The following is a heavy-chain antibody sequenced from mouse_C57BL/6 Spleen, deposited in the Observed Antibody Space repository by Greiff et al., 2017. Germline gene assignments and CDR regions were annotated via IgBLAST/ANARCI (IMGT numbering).Heavy chain of an antibody. CDR2: INPSSGYT. D-gene: IGHD2-4*01. V-gene: IGHV1-7*01. CDR1: GYTFTSYW. Sequence: QVQLQQSGAELAKPGASVKLSCKASGYTFTSYWMHWVKQRPGQGLEWIGYINPSSGYTKYNQKFKDKATLTADTSSSTAYMQLSSLTYEDSAVYYCASSNDYDVGYFDYWGQGTTLTVSS. J-gene: IGHJ2*01. CDR3: ASSNDYDVGYFDY.